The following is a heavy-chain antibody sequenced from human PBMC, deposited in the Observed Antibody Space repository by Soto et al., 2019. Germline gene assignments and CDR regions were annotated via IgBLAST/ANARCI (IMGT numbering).Heavy chain of an antibody. Sequence: GGSLRLSCAASGFTFSSYGMHWVRQAPGKGLEWVAVIWYDGSNKYYADSVKGRFTISRDNSKNTLYLQMNSLRAEDTAVYYCARDAVIRGMDVWGQGTTVTVSS. CDR3: ARDAVIRGMDV. CDR1: GFTFSSYG. J-gene: IGHJ6*02. V-gene: IGHV3-33*01. CDR2: IWYDGSNK.